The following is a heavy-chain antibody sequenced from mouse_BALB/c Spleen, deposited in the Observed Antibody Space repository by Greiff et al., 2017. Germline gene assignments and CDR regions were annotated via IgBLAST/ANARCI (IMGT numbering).Heavy chain of an antibody. D-gene: IGHD1-1*01. CDR3: ATLLAWFAY. V-gene: IGHV1-4*02. CDR2: INPSSGYT. J-gene: IGHJ3*01. CDR1: GYTFTSYT. Sequence: QVQLKQSAAELARPGASVKMSCKASGYTFTSYTMHWVKQRPGQGLEWIGYINPSSGYTEYNQKFKDKTTLTADKSSSTAYMQLSSLTSEDSAVYYCATLLAWFAYWGQGTLVTVSA.